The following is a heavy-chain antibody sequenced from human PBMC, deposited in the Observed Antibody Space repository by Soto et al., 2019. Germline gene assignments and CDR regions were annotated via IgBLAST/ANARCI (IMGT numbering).Heavy chain of an antibody. J-gene: IGHJ4*02. CDR3: ARENLDYRKYYFDY. CDR2: INPNSGGT. D-gene: IGHD3-3*01. V-gene: IGHV1-2*04. Sequence: ASVKVSCKASGYTFTGYYMHWVRQAPGQRLKWMGWINPNSGGTNYAQKFQGWVTMTTDTSTSTAYMELRSLRSDDTSVYYCARENLDYRKYYFDYWGQGTLVTVSS. CDR1: GYTFTGYY.